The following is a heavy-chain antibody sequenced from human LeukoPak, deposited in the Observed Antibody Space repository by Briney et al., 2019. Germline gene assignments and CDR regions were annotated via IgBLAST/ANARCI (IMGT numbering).Heavy chain of an antibody. J-gene: IGHJ5*02. CDR3: ARGGIAAAGTRWFDP. CDR2: IYHSGST. CDR1: GYSISSGYY. D-gene: IGHD6-13*01. V-gene: IGHV4-38-2*02. Sequence: PSETLSLTCTVSGYSISSGYYWGWIRQPPGKGLEWIGSIYHSGSTYYNPSLKSRVTISVDTSKNQFSLKLSSVTAADTAVYYCARGGIAAAGTRWFDPWGQGTLVTVSS.